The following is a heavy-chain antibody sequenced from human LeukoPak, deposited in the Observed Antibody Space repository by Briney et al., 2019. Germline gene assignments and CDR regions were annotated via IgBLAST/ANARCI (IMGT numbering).Heavy chain of an antibody. D-gene: IGHD3-10*01. CDR3: ARKMVRGDAFDI. J-gene: IGHJ3*02. CDR2: IIPILGIA. Sequence: ASVKVSCKASGYTFTSYGISWVRQAPGQGLEWMGRIIPILGIANYAQKFQGRVTITADKSTSTAYMELCSLRSEDTAVYYCARKMVRGDAFDIWGQGTMVTVSS. V-gene: IGHV1-69*04. CDR1: GYTFTSYG.